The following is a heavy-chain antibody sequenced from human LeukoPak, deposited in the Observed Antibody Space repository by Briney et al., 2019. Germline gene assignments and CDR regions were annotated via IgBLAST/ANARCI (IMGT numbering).Heavy chain of an antibody. V-gene: IGHV1-69*13. J-gene: IGHJ4*02. Sequence: SVKVSCKASGYTFTSYAISWVRQAPGQGLEWMGGIIPILGTANYAQKFQGRVTITADESTSTAYMELSSLRSEDTAVYYCATKRGYSYGSPHWGQGTLVTVSS. CDR2: IIPILGTA. CDR1: GYTFTSYA. CDR3: ATKRGYSYGSPH. D-gene: IGHD5-18*01.